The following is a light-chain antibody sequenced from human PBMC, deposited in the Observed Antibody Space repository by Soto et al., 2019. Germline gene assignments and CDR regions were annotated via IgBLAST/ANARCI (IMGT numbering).Light chain of an antibody. Sequence: IMVTNSPCTLTFSALGTATRSCSPSQSVSSNYVAWFHQKPGQAPRLLIYGASSRATGVPDRFSASQSGTDFTLTITTLAPEHFAVYYCQQHRRPPFSVGPGTKVDIK. CDR3: QQHRRPPFS. CDR1: QSVSSNY. J-gene: IGKJ3*01. CDR2: GAS. V-gene: IGKV3-20*01.